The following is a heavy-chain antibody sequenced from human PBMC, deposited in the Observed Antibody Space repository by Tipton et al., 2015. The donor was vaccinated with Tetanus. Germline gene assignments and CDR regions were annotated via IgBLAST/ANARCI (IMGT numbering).Heavy chain of an antibody. CDR3: ARGTGDY. CDR2: IYYSGST. D-gene: IGHD1-14*01. CDR1: GMTLSYFA. Sequence: LRLSCAASGMTLSYFAMSWVRQAPGKGLEWIGYIYYSGSTNYNPSLKSRVTISVDTSKNQFSLKLSSVTAADTAVYYCARGTGDYWGQGTLVTVSS. V-gene: IGHV4-59*01. J-gene: IGHJ4*02.